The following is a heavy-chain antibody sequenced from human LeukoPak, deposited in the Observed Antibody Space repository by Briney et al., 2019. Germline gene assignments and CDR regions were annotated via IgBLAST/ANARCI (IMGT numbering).Heavy chain of an antibody. J-gene: IGHJ5*02. Sequence: SETLSLTCTVSGGSISSYYWSWIRQPPGKGLEWIGYIYYSGSTNYNPSLKSRVTISVDTSKNQFSLKLSSATAADTAVYYCARAYYYGLGNLWFDPWGQGTLVTVSS. CDR1: GGSISSYY. CDR3: ARAYYYGLGNLWFDP. CDR2: IYYSGST. D-gene: IGHD3-10*01. V-gene: IGHV4-59*08.